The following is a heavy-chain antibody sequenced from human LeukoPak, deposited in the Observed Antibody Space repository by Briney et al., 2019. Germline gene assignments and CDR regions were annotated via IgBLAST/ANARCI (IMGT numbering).Heavy chain of an antibody. J-gene: IGHJ6*03. D-gene: IGHD6-19*01. CDR2: INHSGST. Sequence: PSETLSLTCAVYGGSFSGYYWSWIRQPPGKGLEWIGEINHSGSTNYNPSLKSRVTISIDTSKNQFSLKLSSVTAADTAVYYCARLASGWSYYYYMDVWGKGTTVTVSS. V-gene: IGHV4-34*01. CDR3: ARLASGWSYYYYMDV. CDR1: GGSFSGYY.